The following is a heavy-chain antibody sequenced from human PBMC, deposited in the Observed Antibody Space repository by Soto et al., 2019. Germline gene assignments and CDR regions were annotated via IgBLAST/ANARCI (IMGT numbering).Heavy chain of an antibody. Sequence: VQLMQSGAEVKKPGSSVKVSCKASGGTFSSHSINWVRQAPGQGLEWMGGIITLFGTSNYAQNFQGRVTRTADQSTSPAYMELNSMTSDDTDVYYCAREVGYGDFAAALRDWGQGTLVTVSS. J-gene: IGHJ4*02. CDR2: IITLFGTS. CDR3: AREVGYGDFAAALRD. V-gene: IGHV1-69*01. CDR1: GGTFSSHS. D-gene: IGHD2-21*02.